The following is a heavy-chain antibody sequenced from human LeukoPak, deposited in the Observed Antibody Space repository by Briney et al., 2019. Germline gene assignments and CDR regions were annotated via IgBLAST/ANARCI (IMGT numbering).Heavy chain of an antibody. J-gene: IGHJ4*02. V-gene: IGHV4-59*01. CDR1: GGSISSYY. CDR2: IYYSGST. Sequence: SETLSLTCTVSGGSISSYYWSWIRQPPGKGLEWIGYIYYSGSTNYNPSLKSRVTISVDTSKNQFSLKLSSVTAADTAVYYCARSDKYSSSWYGLPIFDYWGQGTLVTVSS. CDR3: ARSDKYSSSWYGLPIFDY. D-gene: IGHD6-13*01.